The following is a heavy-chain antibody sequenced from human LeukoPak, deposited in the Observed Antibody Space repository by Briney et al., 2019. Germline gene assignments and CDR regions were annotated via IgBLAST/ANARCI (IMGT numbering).Heavy chain of an antibody. D-gene: IGHD1-26*01. Sequence: TSETLSLTCTVSGDSINTSRYSWGWIRQPPGKGLEWIGNIYYSGSTYYNPSLKSRVTISVDPSTNRFSLQLTSVTAADTAVYYCARHPIVGATRPLYYFDYWGQGNLVTVSS. CDR2: IYYSGST. CDR3: ARHPIVGATRPLYYFDY. V-gene: IGHV4-39*01. J-gene: IGHJ4*02. CDR1: GDSINTSRYS.